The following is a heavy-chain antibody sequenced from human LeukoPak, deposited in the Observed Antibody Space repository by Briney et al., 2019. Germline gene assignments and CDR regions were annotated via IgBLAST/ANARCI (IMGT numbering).Heavy chain of an antibody. J-gene: IGHJ4*02. D-gene: IGHD3-22*01. Sequence: GGSLRLSCAASVFTFHDYGMSWVRQAPGKGLEWVSGINWSGGSTGYADSVKGRFTISRDNAKNSLYLQMNSLRAEDTALYYCVRDTYYYDSSGYFYYWGQGTLVTVSS. V-gene: IGHV3-20*04. CDR1: VFTFHDYG. CDR2: INWSGGST. CDR3: VRDTYYYDSSGYFYY.